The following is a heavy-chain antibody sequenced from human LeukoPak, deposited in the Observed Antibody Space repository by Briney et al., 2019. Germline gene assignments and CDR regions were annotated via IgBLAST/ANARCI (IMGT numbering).Heavy chain of an antibody. CDR1: GGSISSSSYY. J-gene: IGHJ6*03. Sequence: TSETLSLTCTVSGGSISSSSYYWGWIRQPPGKGLEWIGSIYYSGSTYYNPSLKSRVTISVDTSKNQFSLKLSSVTAADTAVYYCARHDGTRYFDWSPYMDVWGKGTTVTVSS. CDR2: IYYSGST. CDR3: ARHDGTRYFDWSPYMDV. D-gene: IGHD3-9*01. V-gene: IGHV4-39*01.